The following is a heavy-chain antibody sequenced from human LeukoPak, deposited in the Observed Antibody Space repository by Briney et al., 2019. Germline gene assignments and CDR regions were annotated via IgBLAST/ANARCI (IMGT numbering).Heavy chain of an antibody. Sequence: SETLSLTCAVSGGSINSHYWGWIRQPPGKGLQWIGDIYYTGKNNYNPSLKSRVTISLGTSKDHLSLNLTSVLAADTAIYYCVRRDSGWNYFDYWGKGILVTVSS. CDR2: IYYTGKN. CDR3: VRRDSGWNYFDY. D-gene: IGHD5-12*01. J-gene: IGHJ4*02. V-gene: IGHV4-59*08. CDR1: GGSINSHY.